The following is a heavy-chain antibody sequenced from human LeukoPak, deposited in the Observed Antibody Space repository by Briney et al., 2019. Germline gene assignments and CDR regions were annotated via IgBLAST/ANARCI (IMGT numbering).Heavy chain of an antibody. Sequence: ASVKVSCKASGGTFSSYAISWVRQAPGQGLEWMGRIIPIFGTANYAQKFQGRVTITTDESTSTAYMELSSLRSEDTAVYYCARLGYGDYGYYYYMDVWGKGTTVTVSS. CDR1: GGTFSSYA. CDR3: ARLGYGDYGYYYYMDV. V-gene: IGHV1-69*05. D-gene: IGHD4-17*01. CDR2: IIPIFGTA. J-gene: IGHJ6*03.